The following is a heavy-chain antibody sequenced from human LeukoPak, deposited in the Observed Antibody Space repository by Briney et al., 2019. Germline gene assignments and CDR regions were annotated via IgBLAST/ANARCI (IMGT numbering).Heavy chain of an antibody. V-gene: IGHV3-53*01. CDR1: GFTVSSNN. J-gene: IGHJ6*02. Sequence: GGSLRLSCAASGFTVSSNNMNWVRQAPGKGLEWVSVIYSGGSTYYADSVKGRFTISRDNSKNTLYLQMNSLRAEDTAVYYCARPHGGKFRYYYGMDVWGQGTTVTVSS. CDR3: ARPHGGKFRYYYGMDV. D-gene: IGHD4-23*01. CDR2: IYSGGST.